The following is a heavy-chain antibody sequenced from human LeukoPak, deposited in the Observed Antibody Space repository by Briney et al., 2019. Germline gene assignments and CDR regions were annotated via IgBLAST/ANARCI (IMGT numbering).Heavy chain of an antibody. Sequence: PGGSLRLSCAASGFTFSSFSMTRVRQAPGKGLEWVSSIIVSGTTYYADSVKGRFTISRDSFRGTLFLQMDSLRVEDTAVYFCAKGSVGNADFASWGQGALVTVSS. CDR1: GFTFSSFS. D-gene: IGHD6-25*01. V-gene: IGHV3-23*01. CDR3: AKGSVGNADFAS. J-gene: IGHJ4*02. CDR2: IIVSGTT.